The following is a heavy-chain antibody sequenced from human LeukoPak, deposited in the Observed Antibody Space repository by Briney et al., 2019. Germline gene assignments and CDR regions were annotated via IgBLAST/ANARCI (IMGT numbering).Heavy chain of an antibody. J-gene: IGHJ4*02. CDR2: INPNSGDT. Sequence: RASVKVSCRASGYTFTGYHIHWVRQAPGQGLEWMGRINPNSGDTNYAQNLQGRVTMTRDTSINTAYMELSRLRSDDTAVYYCARDYCSSTSCLFDYWGQGTLVTVSS. CDR3: ARDYCSSTSCLFDY. D-gene: IGHD2-2*01. CDR1: GYTFTGYH. V-gene: IGHV1-2*06.